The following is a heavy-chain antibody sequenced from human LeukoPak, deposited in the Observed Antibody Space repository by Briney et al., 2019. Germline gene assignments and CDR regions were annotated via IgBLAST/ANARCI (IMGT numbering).Heavy chain of an antibody. J-gene: IGHJ6*02. CDR3: ARGSANVDIAGWLDYYYYYGMDV. CDR2: IKQDGSEK. Sequence: PEGSLRLSCAASGFTFSSYWVSWVRQAPGKGLEWVANIKQDGSEKYYMHPVKGRFTISRVNDKNSLYLQMSSLRAEDTAVYYCARGSANVDIAGWLDYYYYYGMDVWGQGTTVTVSS. V-gene: IGHV3-7*01. D-gene: IGHD5-12*01. CDR1: GFTFSSYW.